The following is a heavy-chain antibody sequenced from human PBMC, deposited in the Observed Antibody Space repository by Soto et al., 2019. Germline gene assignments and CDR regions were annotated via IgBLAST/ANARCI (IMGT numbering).Heavy chain of an antibody. Sequence: SETLSLTCTVSGGSISSGGYYWSWIRQHPGKGLEWIGYIYYSGSTYYNPSLKVRVTISVDTSKNQFSLKQSSVTCADTAVYYCARVTGGYDSSGYYASFDYWGQGTLVTVSS. CDR2: IYYSGST. J-gene: IGHJ4*02. V-gene: IGHV4-31*03. CDR1: GGSISSGGYY. D-gene: IGHD3-22*01. CDR3: ARVTGGYDSSGYYASFDY.